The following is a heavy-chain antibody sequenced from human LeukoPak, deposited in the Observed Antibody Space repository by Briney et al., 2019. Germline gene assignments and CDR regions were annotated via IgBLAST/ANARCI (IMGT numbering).Heavy chain of an antibody. CDR2: INPNSGST. D-gene: IGHD3-16*02. V-gene: IGHV1-2*02. CDR1: GYTFTGYY. CDR3: ARGPGRGLGELSLSPGDY. J-gene: IGHJ4*02. Sequence: GASVKVSCKASGYTFTGYYMHWVRQAPGQGLEWMGWINPNSGSTNYAQKFQGRVTMTRDTSISTAYIELSRLRSDDTAVYYCARGPGRGLGELSLSPGDYWGQGTLVTVSS.